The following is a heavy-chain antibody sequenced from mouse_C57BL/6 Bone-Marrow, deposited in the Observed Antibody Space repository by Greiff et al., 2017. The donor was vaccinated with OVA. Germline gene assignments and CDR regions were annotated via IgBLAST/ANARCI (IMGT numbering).Heavy chain of an antibody. CDR2: IRSKSNNYAT. CDR1: GFSFNTYA. V-gene: IGHV10-1*01. D-gene: IGHD1-1*01. CDR3: VRQGYYYGSTYWYFDV. Sequence: EVNVVESGGGLVQPKGSLKLSCAASGFSFNTYAMNWVRQAPGKGLEWVARIRSKSNNYATYYADSVKDRFTISRDDSESMLYLQMNNLKTEDTAMYYCVRQGYYYGSTYWYFDVWGTGTTVTVSS. J-gene: IGHJ1*03.